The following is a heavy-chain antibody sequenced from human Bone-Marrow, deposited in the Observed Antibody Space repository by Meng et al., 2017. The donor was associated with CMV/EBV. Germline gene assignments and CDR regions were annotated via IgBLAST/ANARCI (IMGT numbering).Heavy chain of an antibody. J-gene: IGHJ6*02. CDR3: ARGVPAAIRREGYYGMDV. Sequence: SVKVSCKASGGTFSSYAISWVRQAPGQGLEWMGGIIPIFGTANYAQKFQGRVTITTDESTSTAYMELSSLRSEDTAVYYCARGVPAAIRREGYYGMDVWGQGTTVSVSS. CDR2: IIPIFGTA. D-gene: IGHD2-2*02. V-gene: IGHV1-69*05. CDR1: GGTFSSYA.